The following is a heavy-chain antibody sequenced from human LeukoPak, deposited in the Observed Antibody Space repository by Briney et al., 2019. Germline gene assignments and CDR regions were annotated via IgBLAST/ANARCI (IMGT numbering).Heavy chain of an antibody. CDR3: ARDKVDVDKILYYFDY. D-gene: IGHD2-21*01. CDR1: GFTFSSYA. CDR2: ISYDGSNK. V-gene: IGHV3-30-3*01. J-gene: IGHJ4*02. Sequence: GGSLRLSCAASGFTFSSYAMHWVRQAPGKGLEWVAVISYDGSNKYYADSVKGRFTISRDNSKNTLYLQMNSLRAEDTAVYYCARDKVDVDKILYYFDYWGQGTLVTVSS.